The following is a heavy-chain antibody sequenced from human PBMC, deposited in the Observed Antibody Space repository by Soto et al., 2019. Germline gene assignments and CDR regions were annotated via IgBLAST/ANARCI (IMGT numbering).Heavy chain of an antibody. V-gene: IGHV4-59*01. CDR3: ARARRNGFYYYGLDV. Sequence: PSETLSLTCTVSGGSIINYYWSWIRQPPGKGLEWIGYIYYGRSINYNPSLKSRVTISVDTSKNQFSLNLSSVTAADTAVYYCARARRNGFYYYGLDVWGQGTTVTVS. CDR1: GGSIINYY. CDR2: IYYGRSI. J-gene: IGHJ6*02. D-gene: IGHD1-1*01.